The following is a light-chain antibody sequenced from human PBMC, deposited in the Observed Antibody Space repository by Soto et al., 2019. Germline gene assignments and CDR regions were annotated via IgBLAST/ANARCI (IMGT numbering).Light chain of an antibody. J-gene: IGKJ1*01. V-gene: IGKV3-11*01. CDR3: QQRSTWTWT. CDR2: DAS. CDR1: QTVSSY. Sequence: EIVLTQSPVTLSLSAVERATLSCRASQTVSSYLAGYQQKPGQAPRLLIXDASNTATGIPARFIGSGSGTASTLTISSTEPEDFAVYYFQQRSTWTWTFGQGTKVDIK.